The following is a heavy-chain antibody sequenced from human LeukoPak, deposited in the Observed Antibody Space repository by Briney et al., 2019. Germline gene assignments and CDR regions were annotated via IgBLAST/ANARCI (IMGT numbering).Heavy chain of an antibody. Sequence: GSSVKVSCKASGGTFSSYAISWVRQAPGQGLEWMGWINPNSGGTNYAQKFQGRVAMTRDTSISTAYMELSRLRSDDTAVYYCARAPTYYDILTGYSPIDYWGQGTLVTVSS. CDR2: INPNSGGT. J-gene: IGHJ4*02. V-gene: IGHV1-2*02. D-gene: IGHD3-9*01. CDR1: GGTFSSYA. CDR3: ARAPTYYDILTGYSPIDY.